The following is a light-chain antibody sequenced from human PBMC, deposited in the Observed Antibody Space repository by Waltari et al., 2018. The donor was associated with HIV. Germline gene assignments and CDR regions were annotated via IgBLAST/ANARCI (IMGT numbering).Light chain of an antibody. V-gene: IGLV3-10*01. CDR1: ALPKTY. CDR3: SSADTSGIV. J-gene: IGLJ2*01. Sequence: SYERTQPPSGSVFPGQTARITCSGDALPKTYVYWYEQKAGEAPLLVIYGDTKRGSGIPARLSGSTSGTVATLTITAAQVDDEADDYCSSADTSGIVFGGGTKLTVL. CDR2: GDT.